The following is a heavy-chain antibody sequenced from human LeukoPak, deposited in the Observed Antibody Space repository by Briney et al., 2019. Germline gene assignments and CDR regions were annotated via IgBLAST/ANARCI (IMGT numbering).Heavy chain of an antibody. CDR3: ARRSGGAYYYYMDV. V-gene: IGHV1-8*03. CDR2: MNPNSGNT. J-gene: IGHJ6*03. D-gene: IGHD3-10*01. CDR1: GYTFTGYY. Sequence: GASVKVSCKASGYTFTGYYMHWVRQAPGQGLEWMGWMNPNSGNTGYAQKFQGRVTITRNTSISTAYMELSSLRSEDTAVYYCARRSGGAYYYYMDVWGKGTTVTVSS.